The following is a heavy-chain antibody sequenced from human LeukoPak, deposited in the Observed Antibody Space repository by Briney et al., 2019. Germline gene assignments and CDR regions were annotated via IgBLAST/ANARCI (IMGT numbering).Heavy chain of an antibody. CDR3: ARDGTGSSSWYFHLWGNTGYYGMDV. CDR1: GFTFSSYS. V-gene: IGHV3-48*01. J-gene: IGHJ6*02. D-gene: IGHD6-13*01. Sequence: GGSLRLSCAASGFTFSSYSMNWVRQAPGKGLEWVSYISSSSSTIYYADSVKGRFTISRDNAKNSLYLQMNSLRAEDTAVYYCARDGTGSSSWYFHLWGNTGYYGMDVWGQGTTVTVSS. CDR2: ISSSSSTI.